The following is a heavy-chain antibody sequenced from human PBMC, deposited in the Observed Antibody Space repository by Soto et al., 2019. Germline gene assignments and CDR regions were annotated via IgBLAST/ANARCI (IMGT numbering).Heavy chain of an antibody. V-gene: IGHV3-21*01. CDR2: ISSSSYI. J-gene: IGHJ6*02. Sequence: PGGSLRLSCAASGFTFSSYSMNWVRQAPGKGLEWVSSISSSSYIYYADSVKGRFTISRDNAKNSLYLQMNSLRAEDTAVYYCARPPGDYYYYGMDVWGQGTTVTVSS. D-gene: IGHD3-10*01. CDR1: GFTFSSYS. CDR3: ARPPGDYYYYGMDV.